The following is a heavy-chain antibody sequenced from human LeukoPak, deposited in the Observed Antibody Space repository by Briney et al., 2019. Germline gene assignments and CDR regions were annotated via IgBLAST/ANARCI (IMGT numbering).Heavy chain of an antibody. CDR2: ISWDGGST. Sequence: GGSLRLSCAASEFTFNDYTMHWVRQAPGKGLEWVSLISWDGGSTYYADSVKGRFTISRDNSKNSLYLQMNSLRTEDTALYYCAKDRRGDSSGWYGLDYWGQGTLVTVSS. V-gene: IGHV3-43*01. D-gene: IGHD6-19*01. CDR3: AKDRRGDSSGWYGLDY. J-gene: IGHJ4*02. CDR1: EFTFNDYT.